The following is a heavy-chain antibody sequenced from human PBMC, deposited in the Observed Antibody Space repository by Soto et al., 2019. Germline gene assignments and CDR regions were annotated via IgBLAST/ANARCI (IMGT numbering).Heavy chain of an antibody. J-gene: IGHJ5*02. CDR3: ARHKGTTVPEDWFDP. Sequence: PSETLSLTCTVSGGSISSSSYYWGWIRQPPGKGLEWIGSIYYSGSTYYNPSLKSRVTISVDTSKNQFSLKLGSVTAADTAVYYCARHKGTTVPEDWFDPWGQGTLVTVSS. CDR2: IYYSGST. CDR1: GGSISSSSYY. D-gene: IGHD4-17*01. V-gene: IGHV4-39*01.